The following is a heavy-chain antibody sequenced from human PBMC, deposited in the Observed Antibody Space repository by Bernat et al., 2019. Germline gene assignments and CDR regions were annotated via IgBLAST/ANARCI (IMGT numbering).Heavy chain of an antibody. Sequence: EVQLVESGGALVQPGGSLRLSCAASGFTFSTYAMNWVRQAPERGLEWVSTISASGGSTYYADSVKGRFTISSDNSKNTLSLQMDSLTADDTAVYYCAKYDFDSWGQGTLVTISS. CDR2: ISASGGST. CDR3: AKYDFDS. J-gene: IGHJ4*02. CDR1: GFTFSTYA. V-gene: IGHV3-23*04.